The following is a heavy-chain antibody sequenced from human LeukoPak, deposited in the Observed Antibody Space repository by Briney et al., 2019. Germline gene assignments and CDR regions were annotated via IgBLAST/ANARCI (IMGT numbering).Heavy chain of an antibody. J-gene: IGHJ4*02. CDR3: AKDMVVRGVTDY. CDR2: IYSDGRT. Sequence: GGSLRLSCAASGFTVSSNYMSWVRQAPGKGLEWVSVIYSDGRTYYADSVKGRFTISRDNSKNTLYLQMNSLRAEDTAVYYCAKDMVVRGVTDYWGQGTLVTVSS. V-gene: IGHV3-53*01. D-gene: IGHD3-10*01. CDR1: GFTVSSNY.